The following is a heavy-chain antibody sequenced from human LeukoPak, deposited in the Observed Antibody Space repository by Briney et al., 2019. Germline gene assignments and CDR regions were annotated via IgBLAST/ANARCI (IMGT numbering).Heavy chain of an antibody. Sequence: GGTLRLSRAASGFTFSSYGMSWVRQAPGKGLEWVSATSGSGGSTYYADSVKGRFTISRDNSKNTLYLQMNSLRAEDTAVYYCARGYTGLYYFDYWGQGTLVTVSS. V-gene: IGHV3-23*01. D-gene: IGHD2-2*02. CDR2: TSGSGGST. CDR3: ARGYTGLYYFDY. CDR1: GFTFSSYG. J-gene: IGHJ4*02.